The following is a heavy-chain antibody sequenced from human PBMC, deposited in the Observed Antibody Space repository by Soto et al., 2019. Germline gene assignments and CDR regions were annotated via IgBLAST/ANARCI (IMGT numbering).Heavy chain of an antibody. J-gene: IGHJ6*02. V-gene: IGHV1-2*02. CDR3: ARDPSSFLGRVYGMDV. CDR1: GYSFTGHY. CDR2: VNLNTSGT. Sequence: QVQHVQSGAEVKKPGDSVKVSCKASGYSFTGHYMHWVRRAPGQGLEWMGWVNLNTSGTDYAQEFQGRVTMTTATSIRTVYLEVTRLKFDDTAIYYCARDPSSFLGRVYGMDVWGQGTAVTVSS.